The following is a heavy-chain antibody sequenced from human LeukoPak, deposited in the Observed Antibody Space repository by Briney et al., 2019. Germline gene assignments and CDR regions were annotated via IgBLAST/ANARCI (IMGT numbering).Heavy chain of an antibody. CDR3: ARAVSGRFDY. CDR1: GGSISSYY. Sequence: PSETLSLTCTVSGGSISSYYWSWIRQPPGKGLEWIGYIYYSGTTNYNPSLKSRVTISVDTSKNQFSLKLSSVTAADTAIYYCARAVSGRFDYWGQGTLDTVSS. CDR2: IYYSGTT. J-gene: IGHJ4*02. D-gene: IGHD6-19*01. V-gene: IGHV4-59*01.